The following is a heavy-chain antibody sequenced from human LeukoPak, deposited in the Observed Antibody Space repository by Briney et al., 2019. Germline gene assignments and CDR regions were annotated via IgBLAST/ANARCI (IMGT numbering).Heavy chain of an antibody. J-gene: IGHJ2*01. D-gene: IGHD6-19*01. V-gene: IGHV3-33*08. CDR3: ARGAYSSGWERNWYFDL. CDR2: IWYDGSNK. Sequence: TGGSLRLSCAASGFTFSSYGMHWVRQAPGKGLEWVAVIWYDGSNKYYADSVKGRFTISRDNSKNTLYLQMNSLRAEDTAVYYCARGAYSSGWERNWYFDLWGRGTLVTVSS. CDR1: GFTFSSYG.